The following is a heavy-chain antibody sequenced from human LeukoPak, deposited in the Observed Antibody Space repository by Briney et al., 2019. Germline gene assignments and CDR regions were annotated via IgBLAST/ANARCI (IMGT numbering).Heavy chain of an antibody. J-gene: IGHJ4*02. CDR1: GFTFSTYA. CDR2: ISSGSNTI. CDR3: AKAEPASGYDY. Sequence: GGSLRLSCAASGFTFSTYAMNWVRQAPGKGLEWVSYISSGSNTIYYADSVKGRFTISRDNAKNSVYLQMDSLRAEDTAVYYCAKAEPASGYDYWGQGTLVTVSS. D-gene: IGHD1-14*01. V-gene: IGHV3-48*01.